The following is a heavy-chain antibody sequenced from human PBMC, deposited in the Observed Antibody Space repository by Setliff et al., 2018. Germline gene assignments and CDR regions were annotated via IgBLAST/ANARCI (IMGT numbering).Heavy chain of an antibody. D-gene: IGHD3-3*01. CDR2: IYYDDDR. CDR3: ARGFWSGYFVLDF. J-gene: IGHJ4*02. V-gene: IGHV2-5*02. CDR1: GFSLTTNGVG. Sequence: SGPTLVNPTPTLTLTCTFSGFSLTTNGVGVGWIRQPPGKALEWLALIYYDDDRRYNPSVKNRLTITKDTSKNQVVLTMTNVDPVDTATYYCARGFWSGYFVLDFWGQGSLVTVSS.